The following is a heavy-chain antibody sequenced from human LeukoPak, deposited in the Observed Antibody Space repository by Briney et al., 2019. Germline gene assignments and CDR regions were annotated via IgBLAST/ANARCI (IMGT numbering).Heavy chain of an antibody. CDR3: ARVRRNSGNKYFDP. CDR1: GGSIRSGNYY. D-gene: IGHD5-12*01. Sequence: PSETLSLTCTVSGGSIRSGNYYRSWIREPAGMGLEWIGRIYISGGTDYNPSLKSRLTISIDTSKNQFYLRLSSVTAADTAVYYCARVRRNSGNKYFDPWGQGTRVTVSS. CDR2: IYISGGT. J-gene: IGHJ5*02. V-gene: IGHV4-61*02.